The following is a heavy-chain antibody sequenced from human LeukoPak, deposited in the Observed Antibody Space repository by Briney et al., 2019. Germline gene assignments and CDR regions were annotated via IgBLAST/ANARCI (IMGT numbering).Heavy chain of an antibody. D-gene: IGHD7-27*01. CDR3: AHPGVLIPL. J-gene: IGHJ4*02. V-gene: IGHV3-23*01. CDR1: GFTFSNYA. Sequence: GGSLRLSCVASGFTFSNYAMSWVRQAPGKGLEGVSAILGSGDSTYYADSVKGRFTISRDNSKNTVYLQMSSLRVEDTAVYYCAHPGVLIPLWGQGTLVTVSS. CDR2: ILGSGDST.